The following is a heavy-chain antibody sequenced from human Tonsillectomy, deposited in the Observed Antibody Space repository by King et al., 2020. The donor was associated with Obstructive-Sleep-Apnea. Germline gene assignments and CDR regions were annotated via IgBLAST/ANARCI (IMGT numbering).Heavy chain of an antibody. CDR1: GYTFTGYY. CDR2: INPNSGGT. V-gene: IGHV1-2*02. Sequence: VQLVESGAEVKKPGASVKVSCKASGYTFTGYYLHWVRQAPGQGLEWMGWINPNSGGTNYAQKFQGRVTMTRDTSISTAYMELSRLRSDDTAVYYCYGSGSYYNTYYFDYWGQGTLVTVSS. D-gene: IGHD3-10*01. CDR3: YGSGSYYNTYYFDY. J-gene: IGHJ4*02.